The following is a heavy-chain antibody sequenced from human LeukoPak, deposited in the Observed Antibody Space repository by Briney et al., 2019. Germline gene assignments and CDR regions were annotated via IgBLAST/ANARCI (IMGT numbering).Heavy chain of an antibody. V-gene: IGHV1-46*03. CDR3: ARVPGSIAFDI. Sequence: ASVKVSCKASGYTFTSYYMHWVRQAPGQGLEWMGIINPSGGSTSYAQRFQGRVTMTRDTSTSTVYMELSSLRSEDTAVYYCARVPGSIAFDIWGQGTMVTVSS. J-gene: IGHJ3*02. CDR1: GYTFTSYY. D-gene: IGHD6-6*01. CDR2: INPSGGST.